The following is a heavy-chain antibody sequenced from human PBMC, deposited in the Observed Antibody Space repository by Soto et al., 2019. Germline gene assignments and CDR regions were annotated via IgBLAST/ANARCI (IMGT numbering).Heavy chain of an antibody. CDR3: ARCDVCYPGGDDAFDL. CDR1: GGTFSSHA. D-gene: IGHD2-21*02. V-gene: IGHV1-69*01. Sequence: QVQLVQSGAEVKKPGSSVKVSCKTSGGTFSSHALTWLRQAPGQGLEWMGGIIPMFGTTYTSQKFQGRVAISADETMSTLELSSLRSEDTAVYFCARCDVCYPGGDDAFDLWGQGTTVIVSS. J-gene: IGHJ3*01. CDR2: IIPMFGTT.